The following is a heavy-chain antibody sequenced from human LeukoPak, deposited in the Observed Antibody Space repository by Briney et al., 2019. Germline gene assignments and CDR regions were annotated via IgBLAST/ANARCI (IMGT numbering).Heavy chain of an antibody. J-gene: IGHJ4*02. Sequence: SGTLSLTCAVSGASISSSNWWTWVRQPPEKGLEWIGEVYHSGTTNYSPSLKSRVTISVDKSKNQFSLKLNSVTAADTAVYYCARRDLDSSGSSYWGQGTLVTVSS. CDR2: VYHSGTT. CDR1: GASISSSNW. D-gene: IGHD3-22*01. V-gene: IGHV4-4*02. CDR3: ARRDLDSSGSSY.